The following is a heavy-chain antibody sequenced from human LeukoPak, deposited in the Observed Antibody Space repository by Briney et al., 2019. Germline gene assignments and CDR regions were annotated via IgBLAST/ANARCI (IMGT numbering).Heavy chain of an antibody. D-gene: IGHD5-24*01. CDR2: VYSSGST. CDR1: GGSISSRSYY. J-gene: IGHJ4*02. CDR3: ARDRTGDGYNTE. Sequence: SETLSLTCSVSGGSISSRSYYWGWLRQPTGKGLEWIGSVYSSGSTFYNPSLKSRVTMSVDTSKNQFSPRLSSVTAADTAVYYCARDRTGDGYNTEWGQGTLVTVSS. V-gene: IGHV4-39*02.